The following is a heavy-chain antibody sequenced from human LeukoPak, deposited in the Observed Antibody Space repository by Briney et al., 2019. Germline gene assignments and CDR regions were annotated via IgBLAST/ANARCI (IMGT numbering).Heavy chain of an antibody. D-gene: IGHD3-22*01. CDR3: ARKGKNYDSSGYDY. CDR2: IYYSGST. CDR1: DYSISNNNW. Sequence: ESGPTLVNPSDTLSLTCAVSDYSISNNNWWVWIRQPPGKGLEWIGYIYYSGSTYYNPSLKSRVTMSVDTSKNQFSLKLSSVTAVDTAVYYCARKGKNYDSSGYDYWGQGTLVTVSS. J-gene: IGHJ4*02. V-gene: IGHV4-28*01.